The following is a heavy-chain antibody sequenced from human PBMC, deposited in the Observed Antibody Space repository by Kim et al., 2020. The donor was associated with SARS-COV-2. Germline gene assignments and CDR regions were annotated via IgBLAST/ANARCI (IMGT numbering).Heavy chain of an antibody. CDR1: GFTFSSYA. CDR2: ISYDGSNK. CDR3: SRPPERPDYGDPKLPFFDY. D-gene: IGHD4-17*01. V-gene: IGHV3-30*04. Sequence: GGSLRLSCAASGFTFSSYAMHCVRQAPGKGLEWVAVISYDGSNKYYADSVKGRFTISRDNSKNTLYLQMNSLRAEDTAVYYCSRPPERPDYGDPKLPFFDYWGQGTLVTVSS. J-gene: IGHJ4*02.